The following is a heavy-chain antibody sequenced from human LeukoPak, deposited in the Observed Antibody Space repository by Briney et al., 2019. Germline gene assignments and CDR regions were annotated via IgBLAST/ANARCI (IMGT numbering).Heavy chain of an antibody. CDR1: GGSISRFY. V-gene: IGHV4-59*01. Sequence: SETLSLTCTVSGGSISRFYWSWIRQSPGKGLEWIGYIYRSGTTNYNPSLKSRLTISVDTSKNQFARKLSSVTAADTAVYYCAREDPQTTVPEGMDVWGQGTTVTVSS. CDR2: IYRSGTT. D-gene: IGHD4-17*01. CDR3: AREDPQTTVPEGMDV. J-gene: IGHJ6*02.